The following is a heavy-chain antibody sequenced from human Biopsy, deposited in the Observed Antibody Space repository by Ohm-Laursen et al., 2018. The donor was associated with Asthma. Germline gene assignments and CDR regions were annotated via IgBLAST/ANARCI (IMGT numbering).Heavy chain of an antibody. CDR2: ISVYNGNT. CDR1: GYTFNSAG. J-gene: IGHJ6*02. CDR3: ARAVDYSHYYGIDV. D-gene: IGHD3-10*01. Sequence: ATVKISCKNSGYTFNSAGITWVRQAPGQGLEWMGWISVYNGNTKVAQKLQDRVTMITDTSTSTAYMELRSLRSDDTAVYFCARAVDYSHYYGIDVWGQGTTVTVS. V-gene: IGHV1-18*01.